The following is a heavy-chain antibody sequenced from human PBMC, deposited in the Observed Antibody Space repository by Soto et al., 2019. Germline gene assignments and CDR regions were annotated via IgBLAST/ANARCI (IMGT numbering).Heavy chain of an antibody. CDR1: GYTFTSYD. CDR3: ARWVGYCSGGSCLPPDY. V-gene: IGHV1-8*01. D-gene: IGHD2-15*01. J-gene: IGHJ4*02. CDR2: MNPNSGNT. Sequence: GASVKVSCKASGYTFTSYDINWVRQATGQGLEWMGWMNPNSGNTGYAQKFQGRVTMTRNTSISTAYMKLSSLRSEDTAVYYCARWVGYCSGGSCLPPDYWGQGTLVTVSS.